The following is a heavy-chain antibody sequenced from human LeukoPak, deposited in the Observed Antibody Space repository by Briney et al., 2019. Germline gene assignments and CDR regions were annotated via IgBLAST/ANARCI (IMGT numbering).Heavy chain of an antibody. CDR2: IKHSGST. Sequence: SETLSLTCAVYGGSFSGYYWSWIRQPPGKGLEWIGEIKHSGSTNYNPSLKSRVTISVDTSKNQFSLKLSSVTAADTAVYYCATTGPTTGDIHYYYYYGMDVWGQGTTVTVSS. V-gene: IGHV4-34*01. D-gene: IGHD3-9*01. CDR1: GGSFSGYY. CDR3: ATTGPTTGDIHYYYYYGMDV. J-gene: IGHJ6*02.